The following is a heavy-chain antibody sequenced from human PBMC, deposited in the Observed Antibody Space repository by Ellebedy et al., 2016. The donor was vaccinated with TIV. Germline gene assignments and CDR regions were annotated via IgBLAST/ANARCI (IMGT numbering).Heavy chain of an antibody. D-gene: IGHD6-25*01. Sequence: GGSLRLXXAASGFTFNGYYMSWIRQAPGKGLEWISYITSSSNTIHYADSVKGRFIISRDNAKNSLSLQMNSLRADDTAVYYCARVGSAIDYWGQGTLVTVSS. CDR3: ARVGSAIDY. V-gene: IGHV3-11*01. CDR2: ITSSSNTI. J-gene: IGHJ4*02. CDR1: GFTFNGYY.